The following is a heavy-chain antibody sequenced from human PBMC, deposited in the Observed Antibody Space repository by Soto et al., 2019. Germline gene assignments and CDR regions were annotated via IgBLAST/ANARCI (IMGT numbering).Heavy chain of an antibody. CDR3: ARRYISGWYVVPFDY. CDR1: GFIFSSYS. Sequence: GGSLRLSCEASGFIFSSYSMNRVRQAPGKGLEWVSYISSGSTTIYYADSVKGRFTISRDNSKNSLYLEMHSLRDEDTAVYYCARRYISGWYVVPFDYWGQGTLVTVSS. CDR2: ISSGSTTI. V-gene: IGHV3-48*02. J-gene: IGHJ4*02. D-gene: IGHD6-19*01.